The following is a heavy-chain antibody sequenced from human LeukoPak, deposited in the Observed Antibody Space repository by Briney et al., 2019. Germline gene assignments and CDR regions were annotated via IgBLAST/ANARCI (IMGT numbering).Heavy chain of an antibody. J-gene: IGHJ4*02. D-gene: IGHD6-6*01. CDR3: ASPAKYSDTWYFDY. CDR2: IKGDGSEK. CDR1: GFTFSSYW. V-gene: IGHV3-7*01. Sequence: GESLRLSWAASGFTFSSYWMSWVRQAPGKGLEWVANIKGDGSEKYYVDSVKGRFTISRDNAKNSLYLQTNSLRAEDTAVYYCASPAKYSDTWYFDYWGKGTLVTVSS.